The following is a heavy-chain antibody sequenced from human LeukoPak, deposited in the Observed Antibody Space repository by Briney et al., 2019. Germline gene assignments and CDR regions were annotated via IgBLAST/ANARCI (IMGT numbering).Heavy chain of an antibody. CDR3: ARDAAVQQLGYYYYYMDV. CDR2: IKQDGSEK. CDR1: GFTFSSYW. D-gene: IGHD6-13*01. V-gene: IGHV3-7*01. Sequence: GGSLRLSCAASGFTFSSYWMSWVRQAPGKGLEWVANIKQDGSEKYYVDSVKGRFTISRDSAKNSLYLQMNSLRAEDTAVYYCARDAAVQQLGYYYYYMDVWGKGITVTVSS. J-gene: IGHJ6*03.